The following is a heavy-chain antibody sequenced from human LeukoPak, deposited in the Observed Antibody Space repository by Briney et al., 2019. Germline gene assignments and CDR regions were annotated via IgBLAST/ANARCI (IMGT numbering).Heavy chain of an antibody. J-gene: IGHJ5*02. CDR3: ARDEPTSYSSSWYGGGFDP. CDR2: IYYSGST. CDR1: GGSISSYY. D-gene: IGHD6-13*01. Sequence: PSETLSLTCTVSGGSISSYYWSWIRQPPGKGLEWIGYIYYSGSTNYNPSLKSRVTISVDTSKNQFSLKLSSVTAAETAVYYCARDEPTSYSSSWYGGGFDPWGQGTLVTVSS. V-gene: IGHV4-59*01.